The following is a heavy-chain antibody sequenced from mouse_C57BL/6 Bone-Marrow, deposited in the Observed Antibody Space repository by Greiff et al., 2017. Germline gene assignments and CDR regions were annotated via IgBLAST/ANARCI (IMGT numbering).Heavy chain of an antibody. CDR3: ARPYYSNYWYFDV. V-gene: IGHV1-55*01. Sequence: QVQLQQPGAELVKPGASVKMSCKASGYTFTSYWITWVKQRPGQGLEWIGDIYPGSGSTNYNEKFKSKATLTVDTSSSTAYMPRSSLTSEDSAVYSCARPYYSNYWYFDVWGTGTTVTVSS. J-gene: IGHJ1*03. CDR2: IYPGSGST. D-gene: IGHD2-5*01. CDR1: GYTFTSYW.